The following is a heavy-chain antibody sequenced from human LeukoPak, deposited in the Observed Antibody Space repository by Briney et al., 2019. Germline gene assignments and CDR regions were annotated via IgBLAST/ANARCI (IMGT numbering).Heavy chain of an antibody. CDR1: GYTLTSYY. CDR2: TNPSGGST. CDR3: ARAGLRYFDWLLPHDY. D-gene: IGHD3-9*01. J-gene: IGHJ4*02. V-gene: IGHV1-46*01. Sequence: GASVKVSCKASGYTLTSYYMHWVRQAPGQGLEWMGITNPSGGSTSYAQKFQGRVTMTRDTSTSTVYMELSSLRSEDTAVYCCARAGLRYFDWLLPHDYWGQGTLVTVSS.